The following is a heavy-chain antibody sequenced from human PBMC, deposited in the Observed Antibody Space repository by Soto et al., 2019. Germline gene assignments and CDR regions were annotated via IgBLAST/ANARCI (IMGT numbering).Heavy chain of an antibody. Sequence: GGSLRLSCAASGFTFDEYAMHWVRQAPGKGLEWVSSITWNGVRKGYADSVQGRFTISRDNAKNTLYLQMNSLRAEDTAVYYCARGRIAAAGGNFGYWGHGTLVTVSS. CDR2: ITWNGVRK. D-gene: IGHD6-13*01. V-gene: IGHV3-9*01. CDR1: GFTFDEYA. J-gene: IGHJ4*01. CDR3: ARGRIAAAGGNFGY.